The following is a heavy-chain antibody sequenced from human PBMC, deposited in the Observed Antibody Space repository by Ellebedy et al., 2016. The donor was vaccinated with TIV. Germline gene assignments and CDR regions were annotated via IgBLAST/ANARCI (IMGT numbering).Heavy chain of an antibody. J-gene: IGHJ4*02. CDR2: IWYDGSNK. Sequence: GGSLRLSCAASGFTFSSYGMHWVRQAPGKGLEWVAVIWYDGSNKYYADSVKGRFTTSRDNSKNTLYLQMNSLRAEDTAVYYCARDLDDSSGYYYPMIDYWGQGTLVTVSS. CDR3: ARDLDDSSGYYYPMIDY. CDR1: GFTFSSYG. D-gene: IGHD3-22*01. V-gene: IGHV3-33*01.